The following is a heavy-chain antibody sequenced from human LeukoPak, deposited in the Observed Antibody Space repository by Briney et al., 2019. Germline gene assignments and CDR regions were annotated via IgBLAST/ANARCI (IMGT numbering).Heavy chain of an antibody. CDR3: AKDLYRHDFWSGPDY. D-gene: IGHD3-3*01. CDR1: GFTFDDYA. Sequence: PGGSLRLSCAASGFTFDDYAMHWVRQAPGKGLEWVSTISWNSGTLGYADSVKGRFTISRDNAKNSMYLQMNSLRGEDTALYYCAKDLYRHDFWSGPDYWGQGTLVTVSS. J-gene: IGHJ4*02. V-gene: IGHV3-9*01. CDR2: ISWNSGTL.